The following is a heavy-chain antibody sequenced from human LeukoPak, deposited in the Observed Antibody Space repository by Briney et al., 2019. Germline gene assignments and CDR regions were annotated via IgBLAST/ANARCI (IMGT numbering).Heavy chain of an antibody. Sequence: GGSLRLSCAASGLTFSTHSMNWVRQAPGKGLQWLSYITGTTGDRHYADSVKGRFTISRDNAKNSLYLQMNSLRDEDTAVYYCAKSSYSSSRGYFDYWGQGTLVTVSS. J-gene: IGHJ4*02. CDR3: AKSSYSSSRGYFDY. CDR1: GLTFSTHS. D-gene: IGHD6-13*01. V-gene: IGHV3-48*02. CDR2: ITGTTGDR.